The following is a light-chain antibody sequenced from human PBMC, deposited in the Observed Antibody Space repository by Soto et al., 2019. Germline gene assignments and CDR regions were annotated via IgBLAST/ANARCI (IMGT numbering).Light chain of an antibody. CDR2: GAS. V-gene: IGKV3-20*01. Sequence: EIVLTQSPGILSLSPGERATLSCRASQSVSNDFLAWYQQKPGQAPRLLIYGASTRATDVPDRFSGSGSGADFTLTISRLEPEDFAVYYCQQYGSSPPRTFSQGTKVE. CDR3: QQYGSSPPRT. CDR1: QSVSNDF. J-gene: IGKJ1*01.